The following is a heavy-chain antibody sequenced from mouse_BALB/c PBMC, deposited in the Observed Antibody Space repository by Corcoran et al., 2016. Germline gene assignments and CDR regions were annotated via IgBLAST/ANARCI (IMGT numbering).Heavy chain of an antibody. J-gene: IGHJ4*01. CDR3: ASGVVRYYYAMDY. V-gene: IGHV1S136*01. CDR1: GYTFTSYV. CDR2: INPYNDGT. Sequence: EVQLQQSGPELVKPGASVKMSCKASGYTFTSYVMHWVKQKPGQGLEWIGYINPYNDGTKYNEKFKGKATLTSDKSSSTAYMELSSLTSEDSAVYYCASGVVRYYYAMDYWGQGTSVTVS.